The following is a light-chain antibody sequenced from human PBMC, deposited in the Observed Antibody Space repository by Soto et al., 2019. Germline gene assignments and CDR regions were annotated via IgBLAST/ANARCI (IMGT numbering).Light chain of an antibody. V-gene: IGLV2-14*01. Sequence: ALTQPASVSGSPGQSITISCTGTSSDVGGYNYVSWYQQHPRKAPKLMIYEVSNRPSGVSNRCSGSKSGNTASLTISGLHAEDEADYYCSSYTSSSTHWVFGGGTKVTVL. CDR2: EVS. J-gene: IGLJ3*02. CDR3: SSYTSSSTHWV. CDR1: SSDVGGYNY.